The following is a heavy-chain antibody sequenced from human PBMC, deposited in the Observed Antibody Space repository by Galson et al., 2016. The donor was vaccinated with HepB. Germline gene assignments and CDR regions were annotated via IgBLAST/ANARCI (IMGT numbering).Heavy chain of an antibody. J-gene: IGHJ4*02. V-gene: IGHV3-53*01. CDR2: MYSGGSK. Sequence: LRLSCAVSGFLVNSNYMTWVRLAPGRGLAWVAIMYSGGSKQYAGSAKGRITISRDTSSQTLFLEASDLRAEDTGIYYCARGYTSGVPFWWGQGTLVTVSS. CDR1: GFLVNSNY. CDR3: ARGYTSGVPFW. D-gene: IGHD2-8*01.